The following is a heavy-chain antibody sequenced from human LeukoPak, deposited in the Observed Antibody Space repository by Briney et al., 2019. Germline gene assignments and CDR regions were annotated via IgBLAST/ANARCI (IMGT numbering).Heavy chain of an antibody. CDR2: IIPIFGTA. D-gene: IGHD5-12*01. J-gene: IGHJ6*02. CDR3: ASGVVAKSGDYYGMTS. V-gene: IGHV1-69*13. CDR1: GGTFSSYA. Sequence: SVKVSCKASGGTFSSYAISWVRQAPGQGLEWMGGIIPIFGTANYAQKFQGRVTITADESTSTAYMELSSLRSEDTAVYYCASGVVAKSGDYYGMTSGAKGPRSPSP.